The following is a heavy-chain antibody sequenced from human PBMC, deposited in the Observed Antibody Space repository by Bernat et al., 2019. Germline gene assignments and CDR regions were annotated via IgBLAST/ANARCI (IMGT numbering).Heavy chain of an antibody. CDR2: IVVGSGNT. CDR3: AAVSPGDYDFWRGYYTWDY. J-gene: IGHJ4*02. Sequence: QMQLVQSGPEVKKPGTSVKVSCKASGFTFTSSAMQWVRQARGQRLEWIGWIVVGSGNTNYAQKFQERVTITRDMSTSTAYMELSSLRSEDTAVYYCAAVSPGDYDFWRGYYTWDYWGQGTLVTVSS. CDR1: GFTFTSSA. D-gene: IGHD3-3*01. V-gene: IGHV1-58*02.